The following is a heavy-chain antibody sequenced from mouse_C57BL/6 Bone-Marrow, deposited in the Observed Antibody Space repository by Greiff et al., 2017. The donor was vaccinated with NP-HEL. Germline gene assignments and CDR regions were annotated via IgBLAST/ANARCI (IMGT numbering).Heavy chain of an antibody. J-gene: IGHJ2*01. Sequence: EVQVVESGGGLVQPGGSLSLSCAASGFTFTDYYMSWVRQPPGKALEWLGFIRNKANGYTTEYTASVKGRFTISRDNSQNILYLQMNTLRAEDSATYYCVVPLTGAFDYWGQGTTLTVSS. CDR3: VVPLTGAFDY. D-gene: IGHD1-1*02. CDR1: GFTFTDYY. V-gene: IGHV7-4*04. CDR2: IRNKANGYTT.